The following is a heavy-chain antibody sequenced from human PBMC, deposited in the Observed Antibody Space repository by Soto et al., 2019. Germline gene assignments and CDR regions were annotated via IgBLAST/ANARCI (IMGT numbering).Heavy chain of an antibody. V-gene: IGHV3-11*01. J-gene: IGHJ5*02. D-gene: IGHD2-2*01. CDR3: ATGDWSRTNNFDT. Sequence: NLLESGGGLVKPGGSLRLSFEGSGFLFSHYYMSWIRQGPEKRREWVAYISSNSTACYYADSVKGRFTVSKDDAKKSVFLQMTSVTSDDTATYYCATGDWSRTNNFDTWGQGTQGIVSA. CDR2: ISSNSTAC. CDR1: GFLFSHYY.